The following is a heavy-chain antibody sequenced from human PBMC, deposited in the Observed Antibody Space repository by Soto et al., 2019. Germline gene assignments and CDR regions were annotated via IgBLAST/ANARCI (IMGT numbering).Heavy chain of an antibody. CDR2: ISYDGSNK. J-gene: IGHJ2*01. V-gene: IGHV3-30-3*01. D-gene: IGHD4-4*01. CDR3: ARPLWRNDYTWGYFDL. Sequence: QVQLVESGGGVVQPGRSLRLSCAASGFTFSSYAMHWLRQAPGKGLEWVAVISYDGSNKYYADSVKGRFTISRDNSKNTLYLQMNSLRAEDTAVYYCARPLWRNDYTWGYFDLWGRGTLVTVSS. CDR1: GFTFSSYA.